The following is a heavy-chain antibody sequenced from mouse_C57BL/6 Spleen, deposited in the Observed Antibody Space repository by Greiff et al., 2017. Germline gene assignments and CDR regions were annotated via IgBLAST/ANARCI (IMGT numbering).Heavy chain of an antibody. CDR1: GYTFTDYE. D-gene: IGHD1-1*01. CDR2: IDPETGGT. V-gene: IGHV1-15*01. CDR3: TQSYGSTPYAMDY. Sequence: QVQLKESGAELVRPGASVTLSCKASGYTFTDYEMHWVKQTPVHGLEWIGAIDPETGGTAYNQKFKGKAILTADKSSSTAYMELRSLTSEDSAVYYCTQSYGSTPYAMDYWGQGTSVTVSS. J-gene: IGHJ4*01.